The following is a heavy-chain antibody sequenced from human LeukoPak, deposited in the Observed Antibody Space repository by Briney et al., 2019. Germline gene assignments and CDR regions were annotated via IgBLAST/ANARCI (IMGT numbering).Heavy chain of an antibody. D-gene: IGHD4-23*01. V-gene: IGHV3-23*01. CDR3: ARAATMVVTAGGY. J-gene: IGHJ4*02. CDR1: GFTFSSYA. CDR2: ISGSGGST. Sequence: PGGSLRLSRAASGFTFSSYAMSWVRQAPGKGLEWVSAISGSGGSTYYADSVKGRFTISRDNSKNTLYLQMNSLRSEDTAVYYCARAATMVVTAGGYWGQGTLVTVSS.